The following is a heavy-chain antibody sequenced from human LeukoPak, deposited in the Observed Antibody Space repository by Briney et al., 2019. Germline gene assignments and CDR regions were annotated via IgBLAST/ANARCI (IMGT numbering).Heavy chain of an antibody. J-gene: IGHJ5*02. CDR1: GGSISSHY. Sequence: SETLSLTCTVPGGSISSHYWSWIRQPAGKGLEWTGHLDSSGNNNYNPSLESRVAISLDTSKNQFSLKVKSVTVADTAVYYCAREIWGLRFDTWGQGTLVTVSS. CDR3: AREIWGLRFDT. CDR2: LDSSGNN. D-gene: IGHD3-16*01. V-gene: IGHV4-4*07.